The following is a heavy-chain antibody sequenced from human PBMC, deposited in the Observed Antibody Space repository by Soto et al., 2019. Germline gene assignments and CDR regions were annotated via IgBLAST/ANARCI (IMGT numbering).Heavy chain of an antibody. V-gene: IGHV3-30*18. CDR3: AKDFRAGSYWVVRYYGMDV. D-gene: IGHD1-26*01. CDR2: ISYDGSNK. CDR1: GFTFSSYG. J-gene: IGHJ6*02. Sequence: GGSLRLSCAASGFTFSSYGMHWVRQAPGKGLEWVAVISYDGSNKYYADSVKGRFTISRDNSKNTLYLQMNSLRAEDTAVYYCAKDFRAGSYWVVRYYGMDVWGQGTTVTVSS.